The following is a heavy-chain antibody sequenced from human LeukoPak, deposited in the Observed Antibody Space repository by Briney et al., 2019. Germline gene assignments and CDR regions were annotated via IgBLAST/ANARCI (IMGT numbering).Heavy chain of an antibody. Sequence: SETLSLTCTVSGGSIRSYYWGWIRQPPGKGLEWIGYIYYSGSTNYNPSLKSRVTISVDTSKNQFSLKLSSVTAADTAVYYCARGSGFWSGYPDYWGQGTLVTVSS. CDR3: ARGSGFWSGYPDY. CDR2: IYYSGST. V-gene: IGHV4-59*01. CDR1: GGSIRSYY. D-gene: IGHD3-3*01. J-gene: IGHJ4*02.